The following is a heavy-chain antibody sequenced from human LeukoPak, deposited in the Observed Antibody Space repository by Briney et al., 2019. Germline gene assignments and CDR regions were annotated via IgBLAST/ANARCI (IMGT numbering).Heavy chain of an antibody. V-gene: IGHV1-8*01. CDR2: MNPNSGNT. CDR3: ARGIRRRVPAATEMSYYYYYMDV. Sequence: GASVKVSCKASGYTFTSYDINWVRQATGQGLEWMGWMNPNSGNTGYAQKFQGRVTMTRNTSISTAYMELSSLRSEDTAVYYCARGIRRRVPAATEMSYYYYYMDVWGKGTTVTVSS. J-gene: IGHJ6*03. D-gene: IGHD2-2*01. CDR1: GYTFTSYD.